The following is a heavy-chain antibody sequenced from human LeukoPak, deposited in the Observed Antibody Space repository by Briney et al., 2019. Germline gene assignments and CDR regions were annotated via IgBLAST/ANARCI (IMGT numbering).Heavy chain of an antibody. CDR2: ISYDGSNK. CDR1: GFTFSSYG. V-gene: IGHV3-30*03. Sequence: GRSLRLSCAASGFTFSSYGMHWVRQAPGKGLEWVAVISYDGSNKYYADSVKGRFTISRDNSKNSLYLQMNSLRAEDTAVYYCARPYTSSPGDYGMDVWGEGTTVTVSS. J-gene: IGHJ6*04. CDR3: ARPYTSSPGDYGMDV. D-gene: IGHD6-13*01.